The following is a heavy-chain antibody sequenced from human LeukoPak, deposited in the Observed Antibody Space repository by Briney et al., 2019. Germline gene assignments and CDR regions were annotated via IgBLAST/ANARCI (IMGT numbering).Heavy chain of an antibody. V-gene: IGHV4-59*08. CDR1: GGSISSYY. D-gene: IGHD4-17*01. Sequence: SETLSLTCTVCGGSISSYYWSWMGQPPGKGLEWIGYSYYSGSTYYNPSLKSRVTISVDTSKNQFSLKLSSVTAADTAVYYCARRRDGDSNRGAFDIWGQGTMVTVSS. J-gene: IGHJ3*02. CDR3: ARRRDGDSNRGAFDI. CDR2: SYYSGST.